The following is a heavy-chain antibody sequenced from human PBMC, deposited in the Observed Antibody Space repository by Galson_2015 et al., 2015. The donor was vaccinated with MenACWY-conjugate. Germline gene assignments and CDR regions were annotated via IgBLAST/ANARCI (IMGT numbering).Heavy chain of an antibody. CDR1: GFIFSNHA. J-gene: IGHJ4*02. CDR2: ISGSGGNT. CDR3: AKRWDYDILTGSYDF. V-gene: IGHV3-23*01. Sequence: SLRLSCATSGFIFSNHAMAWVRQAPGKGLERVSLISGSGGNTYYADSVKGRFTISRDKSKNTVYLQMDSLRAVDTAIYYCAKRWDYDILTGSYDFWGQGTLVIVSS. D-gene: IGHD3-9*01.